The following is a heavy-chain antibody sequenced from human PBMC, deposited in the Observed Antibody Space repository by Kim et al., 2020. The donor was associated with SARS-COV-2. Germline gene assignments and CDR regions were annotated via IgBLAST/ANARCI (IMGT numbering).Heavy chain of an antibody. V-gene: IGHV3-21*01. D-gene: IGHD6-19*01. CDR1: GFTFSSYS. Sequence: GGSLRLSCAASGFTFSSYSMNWVRQAPGKGLEWVSSISSSSSYIYYADSVKGRFTISRDNAKNSLYLQMNSLRAEDTAVYYCARSDRAGYSSGWYSSPAFDYWGQGTLVTVSS. J-gene: IGHJ4*02. CDR3: ARSDRAGYSSGWYSSPAFDY. CDR2: ISSSSSYI.